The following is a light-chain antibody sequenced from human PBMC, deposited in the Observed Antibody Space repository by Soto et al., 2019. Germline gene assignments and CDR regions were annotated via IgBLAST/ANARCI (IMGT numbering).Light chain of an antibody. Sequence: EIVLTPSPATVSLSPGESATLSCMPGQSVQTFLFWYQKTPAQAPRLFIYDASHRATGIPARFSGSGSGTDFTLTISSLQPEDAAVYYCQQRSNWPPITFGQGTRLE. V-gene: IGKV3-11*01. CDR1: QSVQTF. CDR2: DAS. J-gene: IGKJ5*01. CDR3: QQRSNWPPIT.